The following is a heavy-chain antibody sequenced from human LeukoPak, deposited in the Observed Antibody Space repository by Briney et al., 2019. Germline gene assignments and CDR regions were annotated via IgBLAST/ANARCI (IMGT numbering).Heavy chain of an antibody. J-gene: IGHJ4*02. V-gene: IGHV4-61*08. CDR2: IYYSGST. Sequence: SETLSLTCTVSGGSISSGDYYWSWIRQPPGKGLEWIGYIYYSGSTNYNPSLKSRVTISVDTSKNQFSLKLSSVTAADTAVYYCAGVRYCSGGSCFDYWGQGTLVTVSS. D-gene: IGHD2-15*01. CDR1: GGSISSGDYY. CDR3: AGVRYCSGGSCFDY.